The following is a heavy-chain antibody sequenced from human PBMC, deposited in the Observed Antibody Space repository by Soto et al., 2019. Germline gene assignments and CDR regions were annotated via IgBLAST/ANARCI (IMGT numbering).Heavy chain of an antibody. CDR1: GYTFTSYY. V-gene: IGHV1-46*03. CDR2: INPSGGST. Sequence: ASVKVSCTASGYTFTSYYMHWVRQAPGQGLEWMGIINPSGGSTSYAQKFQGRVTMTRDTSTSTVYMELSSLRSEDTAVYYCASSPPTGMGAFDIWGQGTMVTVS. D-gene: IGHD1-1*01. CDR3: ASSPPTGMGAFDI. J-gene: IGHJ3*02.